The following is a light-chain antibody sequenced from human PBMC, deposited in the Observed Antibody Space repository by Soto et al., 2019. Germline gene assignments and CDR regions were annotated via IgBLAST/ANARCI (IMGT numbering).Light chain of an antibody. CDR1: QGVSRK. J-gene: IGKJ5*01. CDR3: QQRSTWPT. CDR2: DAS. Sequence: IVMTQSPATLSVAPGERVTFSCRASQGVSRKLAWYQQKPGQAPRLLIYDASVRATGTPARFSGSGSGTAFTLTISSLEPEDFALYYCQQRSTWPTFGQGTQLEIK. V-gene: IGKV3D-11*01.